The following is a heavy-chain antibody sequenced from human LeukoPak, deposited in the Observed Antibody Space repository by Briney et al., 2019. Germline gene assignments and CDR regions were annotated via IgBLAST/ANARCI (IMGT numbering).Heavy chain of an antibody. CDR2: IWYDGSNK. Sequence: GRSLRLSCAASGFTISSYGMHWVRQAPGKGLEWVAVIWYDGSNKYYADSVKGRFTISRDNSKNTLYLQMNSLRAEDTAVYYCAKDLSGEYYFDYWGQGTLVTVSS. D-gene: IGHD3-10*01. CDR3: AKDLSGEYYFDY. J-gene: IGHJ4*02. V-gene: IGHV3-33*06. CDR1: GFTISSYG.